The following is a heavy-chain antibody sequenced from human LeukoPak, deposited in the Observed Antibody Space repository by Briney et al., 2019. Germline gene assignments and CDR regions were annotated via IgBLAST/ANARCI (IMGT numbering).Heavy chain of an antibody. J-gene: IGHJ4*02. CDR3: AKGGPGGTGTFDY. CDR1: GFTFSTYA. D-gene: IGHD1-7*01. CDR2: ISGSGDST. V-gene: IGHV3-23*01. Sequence: GGSLRLSCVASGFTFSTYAMSWVRQAPGEGLEWVSAISGSGDSTYYADSVKGRFTISRDNSKNTVYLQMNTLRAEDTAVYYCAKGGPGGTGTFDYWGQGTLVTVSS.